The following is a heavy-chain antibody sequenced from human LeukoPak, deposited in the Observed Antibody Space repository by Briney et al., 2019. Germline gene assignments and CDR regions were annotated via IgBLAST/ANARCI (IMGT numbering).Heavy chain of an antibody. V-gene: IGHV1-8*01. Sequence: ASVKVSCKASGYTFTSYDINWVRQATGQGLEWMGWMNPNSGNTGYAQKFQGRVTMTRNTSISTAYMELSSLRSEDTDVYYCARALYSYGLIDPWGQGTLVTVSS. CDR2: MNPNSGNT. J-gene: IGHJ5*02. CDR3: ARALYSYGLIDP. D-gene: IGHD5-18*01. CDR1: GYTFTSYD.